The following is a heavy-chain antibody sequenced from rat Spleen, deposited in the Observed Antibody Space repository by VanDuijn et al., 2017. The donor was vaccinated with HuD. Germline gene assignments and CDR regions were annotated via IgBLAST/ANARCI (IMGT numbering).Heavy chain of an antibody. CDR1: GFTFNNYG. D-gene: IGHD1-11*01. J-gene: IGHJ3*01. CDR3: ARPTEGIAWFAY. Sequence: EVQLVESGGGLVQPGRSLKLSCAASGFTFNNYGMAWVRQAPTKGLEWVATFSYDGISTYYRDSVRGRFTISSDNAKSTLYLQMDSLRSEDTATYYCARPTEGIAWFAYWGQGTLVTVSS. V-gene: IGHV5-29*01. CDR2: FSYDGIST.